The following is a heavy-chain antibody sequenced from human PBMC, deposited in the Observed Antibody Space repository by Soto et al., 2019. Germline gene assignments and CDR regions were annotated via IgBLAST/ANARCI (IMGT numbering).Heavy chain of an antibody. CDR3: ARFGVVVAATSGASYYYGMDV. Sequence: GASVKVSCKASGYTFTSYGISWVRQAPGQGLEWMGWISAYNGNTNYAQKFQGWVTMTRDTSISTAYMELSRLRSDDTAVYYCARFGVVVAATSGASYYYGMDVWGQGTTVTVSS. CDR2: ISAYNGNT. V-gene: IGHV1-18*01. CDR1: GYTFTSYG. J-gene: IGHJ6*02. D-gene: IGHD2-15*01.